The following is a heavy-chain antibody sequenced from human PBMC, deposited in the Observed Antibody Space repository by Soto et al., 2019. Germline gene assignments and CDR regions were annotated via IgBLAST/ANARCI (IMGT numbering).Heavy chain of an antibody. CDR1: GGSFSGYY. D-gene: IGHD3-3*01. Sequence: SETLSLTCAVYGGSFSGYYWSWIRQPPGKGLEWIGEINHSGSTSYNPSLKSRVTISVDTSKNQFSLKLSSVTAADTAVYYCARVSYDFWSGYPTYYYYYYMDVWGKGTTVTVSS. J-gene: IGHJ6*03. CDR3: ARVSYDFWSGYPTYYYYYYMDV. V-gene: IGHV4-34*01. CDR2: INHSGST.